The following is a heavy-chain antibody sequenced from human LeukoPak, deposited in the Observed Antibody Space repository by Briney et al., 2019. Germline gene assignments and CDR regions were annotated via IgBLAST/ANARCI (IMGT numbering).Heavy chain of an antibody. V-gene: IGHV4-59*01. J-gene: IGHJ6*03. D-gene: IGHD4-11*01. Sequence: PSETLSLTCTVSGGSISSYYWSWIRQPPGKGLEWIGYIYYSGITNYNPSLKSRVTISVDTSKNQFSLKLGSVTAADTAVYYCARGYTTVSRNYYYMDVWGKGTTVTVSS. CDR3: ARGYTTVSRNYYYMDV. CDR1: GGSISSYY. CDR2: IYYSGIT.